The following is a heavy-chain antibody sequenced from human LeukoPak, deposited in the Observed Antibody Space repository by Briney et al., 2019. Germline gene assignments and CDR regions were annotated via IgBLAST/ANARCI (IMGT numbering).Heavy chain of an antibody. CDR1: GYTFTGYY. CDR2: INPSSGGT. Sequence: ASVKVSCKASGYTFTGYYMRWVRQAPGQGLEWMGWINPSSGGTNYAQKFQGRVTMTRDTSISTAYMELSRLRSDDTAVYYCARGTEMATITFDYWGQGTLVTVSS. D-gene: IGHD5-24*01. V-gene: IGHV1-2*02. CDR3: ARGTEMATITFDY. J-gene: IGHJ4*02.